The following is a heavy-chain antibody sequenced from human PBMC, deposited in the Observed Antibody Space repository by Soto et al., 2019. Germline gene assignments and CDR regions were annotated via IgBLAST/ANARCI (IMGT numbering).Heavy chain of an antibody. CDR2: ISYDGSNK. CDR1: GFTFSSYA. D-gene: IGHD5-12*01. CDR3: AREERGDIGAFDI. V-gene: IGHV3-30*04. Sequence: GGSLRLSCAASGFTFSSYAMHWVRQAPGKGLEWVAVISYDGSNKYYADSVKGRFTISRDNSKNTLYLQMNSLRAEDTAVYYCAREERGDIGAFDIWGQGTMVTVSS. J-gene: IGHJ3*02.